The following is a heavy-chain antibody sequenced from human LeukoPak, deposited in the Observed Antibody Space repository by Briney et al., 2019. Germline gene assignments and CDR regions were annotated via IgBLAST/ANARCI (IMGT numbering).Heavy chain of an antibody. CDR3: ATRAREAPE. Sequence: PGGSLRLSCAISGCSFSDNYMSWIRQAPGKGLQWLSYISGGGYDINYADSVKGRFIAARDNAKNALYLQMNSLGVEDTAIYYCATRAREAPEWGQGTLVTVSS. D-gene: IGHD1/OR15-1a*01. J-gene: IGHJ4*02. V-gene: IGHV3-11*01. CDR2: ISGGGYDI. CDR1: GCSFSDNY.